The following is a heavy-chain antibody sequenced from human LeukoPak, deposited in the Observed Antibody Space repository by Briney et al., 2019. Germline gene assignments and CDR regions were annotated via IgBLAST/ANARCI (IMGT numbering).Heavy chain of an antibody. CDR1: GFTVSSNY. J-gene: IGHJ4*02. CDR3: AGDPVDIVATGFDY. Sequence: GGSLRLSCAASGFTVSSNYMSWLRQAPGKGLEWVSVIYSGGSTHYADSVKGRFTISRDNSKNTLYLQMNSLRAEDTAVYYCAGDPVDIVATGFDYWGQGTLVTVSS. CDR2: IYSGGST. D-gene: IGHD5-12*01. V-gene: IGHV3-66*01.